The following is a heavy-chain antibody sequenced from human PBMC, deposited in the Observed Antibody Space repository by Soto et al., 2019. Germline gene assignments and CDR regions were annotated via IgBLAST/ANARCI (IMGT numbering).Heavy chain of an antibody. V-gene: IGHV1-69*02. D-gene: IGHD3-22*01. CDR3: ANKDYDSSEYYYYGMDV. J-gene: IGHJ6*02. CDR1: GGTFSSYI. Sequence: QVQLVQSGAEVKKPGSSVKVSCKASGGTFSSYIISWVRQAPGQGLEWMGRIIPILGIANYAQKFQGRVTITADKSTSTAYMELSSLRSEDTVVYYCANKDYDSSEYYYYGMDVWGQGTTVTVSS. CDR2: IIPILGIA.